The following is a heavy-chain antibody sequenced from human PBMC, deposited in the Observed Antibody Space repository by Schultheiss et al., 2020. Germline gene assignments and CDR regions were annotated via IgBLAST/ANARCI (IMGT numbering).Heavy chain of an antibody. Sequence: SETLSLTCTVSGGSISSGGYYWSWIRQHPGKGLEWIAYIHYSGSPYYNPSLKSRVTMSVDTSKNQFSLKLSSVTAADTAVYYCAADIVATITRSFDYWGQGTLVTVS. V-gene: IGHV4-31*03. D-gene: IGHD5-12*01. CDR2: IHYSGSP. J-gene: IGHJ4*02. CDR1: GGSISSGGYY. CDR3: AADIVATITRSFDY.